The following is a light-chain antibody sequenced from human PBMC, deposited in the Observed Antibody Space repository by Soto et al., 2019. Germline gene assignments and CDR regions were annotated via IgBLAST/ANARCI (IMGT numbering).Light chain of an antibody. CDR1: QSVSTRY. CDR3: PQFGSSPPAFT. Sequence: ESMLTQSPGTLSLSPGQRATLSCRASQSVSTRYLAGYQQQPGQAPGLLIYVASISATGIPDRFSGSGSGTDFPLTIRRLEPEDFAVYYCPQFGSSPPAFTVGQGTKLEI. V-gene: IGKV3-20*01. CDR2: VAS. J-gene: IGKJ2*01.